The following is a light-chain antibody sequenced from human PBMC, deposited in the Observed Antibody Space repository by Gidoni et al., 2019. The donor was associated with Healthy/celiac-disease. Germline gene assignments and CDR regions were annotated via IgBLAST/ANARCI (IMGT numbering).Light chain of an antibody. J-gene: IGKJ2*01. CDR3: QQPYT. CDR2: AAS. CDR1: QGISSY. V-gene: IGKV1-9*01. Sequence: DIQLTQSPSFLSASVGDRVTITCRDSQGISSYLAWYQQKPGKAPKLLIYAASTLQSGVPSRLICSVSGTEFTLTISSLQPEYFATYYCQQPYTFSQGTKLEIK.